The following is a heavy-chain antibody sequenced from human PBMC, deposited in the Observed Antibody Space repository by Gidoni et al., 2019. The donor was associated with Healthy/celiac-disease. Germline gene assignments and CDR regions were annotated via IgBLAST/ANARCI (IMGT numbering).Heavy chain of an antibody. CDR1: GGSFSGYY. CDR2: INHSGST. V-gene: IGHV4-34*01. D-gene: IGHD6-6*01. Sequence: QVQLQQWGAGLLKPSETLSLTCAVDGGSFSGYYWSWIRQPPGKGLEWIGEINHSGSTNYNPSLKSRVTISVDTSKNQFSLKLSSVTAADTAVYYCARFRSIAAQKGFDYWGQGTLVTVSS. CDR3: ARFRSIAAQKGFDY. J-gene: IGHJ4*02.